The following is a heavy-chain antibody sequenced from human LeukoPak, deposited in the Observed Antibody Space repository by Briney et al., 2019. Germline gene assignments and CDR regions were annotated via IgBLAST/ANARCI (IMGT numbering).Heavy chain of an antibody. CDR2: INHSGST. CDR1: GGSFSGYY. D-gene: IGHD2-21*02. J-gene: IGHJ3*02. CDR3: ARGTCGGDCYFAFDI. V-gene: IGHV4-34*01. Sequence: SETLSLTCAVYGGSFSGYYWSWIRQPPGKGLEWIGEINHSGSTNYNPSLKSRVTISVDTSKNQFSLKLSSVTAADTAVYYCARGTCGGDCYFAFDIWGQGTMVTVSS.